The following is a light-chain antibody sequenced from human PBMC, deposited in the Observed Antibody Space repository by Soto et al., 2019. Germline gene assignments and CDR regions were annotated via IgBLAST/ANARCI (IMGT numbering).Light chain of an antibody. CDR3: HQRNQ. V-gene: IGKV3-11*01. J-gene: IGKJ5*01. Sequence: EIILTQSPATLSLSPGERATLSCGASQSVSSYLAWYQQKPGQPPRLLIYDSTNRAAGIPARFSGSRSGTDFTLTISSVEPEDFAMYYCHQRNQFGQGTRLEI. CDR2: DST. CDR1: QSVSSY.